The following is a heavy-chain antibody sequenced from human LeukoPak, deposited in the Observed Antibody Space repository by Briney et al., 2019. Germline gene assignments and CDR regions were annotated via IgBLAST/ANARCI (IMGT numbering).Heavy chain of an antibody. Sequence: GGSLRLSCAASGFTFSSYWMSWVRQAPGKGLEWVANIKPDESEKFYVDSVKGRFTISRDNAKKSLYLQMNSLRAEDTAVYYCARDEYCSSTSCFGDFDYWGQGTLVTVSS. CDR3: ARDEYCSSTSCFGDFDY. D-gene: IGHD2-2*01. V-gene: IGHV3-7*01. CDR2: IKPDESEK. CDR1: GFTFSSYW. J-gene: IGHJ4*02.